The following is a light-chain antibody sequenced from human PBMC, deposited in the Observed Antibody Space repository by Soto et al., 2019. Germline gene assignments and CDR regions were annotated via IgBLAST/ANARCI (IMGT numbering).Light chain of an antibody. CDR2: GAS. CDR3: QQYFEWPPMT. Sequence: PGERATLSCWASETVATNLAWYQQKPGQAPRLLISGASTRAAGISDRFRGSGSGTESTLTISSLRSEDSAIYYCQQYFEWPPMTFGQGTKVDIK. CDR1: ETVATN. J-gene: IGKJ1*01. V-gene: IGKV3-15*01.